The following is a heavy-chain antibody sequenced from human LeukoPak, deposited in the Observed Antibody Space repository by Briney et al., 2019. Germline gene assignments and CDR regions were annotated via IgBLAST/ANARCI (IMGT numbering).Heavy chain of an antibody. J-gene: IGHJ3*02. CDR1: GGSTSISSYS. V-gene: IGHV4-39*07. Sequence: PSETLSLTCTLSGGSTSISSYSWGWIRQPPGKGLEWIGSIYHSGSTYYNPSLKSRVTISVDTSKNQFSLKLSSVTAADTAVYYCARLLRDEGAFDIWGQGTMVTVSS. CDR2: IYHSGST. CDR3: ARLLRDEGAFDI. D-gene: IGHD3-16*01.